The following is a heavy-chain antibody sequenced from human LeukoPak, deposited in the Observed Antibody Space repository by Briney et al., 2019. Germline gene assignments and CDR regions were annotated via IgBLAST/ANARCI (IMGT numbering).Heavy chain of an antibody. CDR3: VLAAGAAEYFQH. CDR2: IKQDGSEK. D-gene: IGHD6-13*01. CDR1: GFTFSSYW. Sequence: GGSLRLSCAASGFTFSSYWMSWVRQAPGKGLEWVANIKQDGSEKYYMDSVKGRFTISRDNAKNSLYLQMNSLRAEDTAVYYCVLAAGAAEYFQHWGQGTLVTVSS. V-gene: IGHV3-7*01. J-gene: IGHJ1*01.